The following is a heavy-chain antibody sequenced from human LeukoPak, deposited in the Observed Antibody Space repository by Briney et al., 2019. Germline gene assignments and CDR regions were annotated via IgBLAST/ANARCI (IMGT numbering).Heavy chain of an antibody. D-gene: IGHD4-23*01. CDR2: IYYSGST. Sequence: SSETLSLTCTVSGGSISSYYWSWIRQPPGKGLEWIGYIYYSGSTNYNPSLKSRVTISIDTSKNQFSLKLSSVTAADTAVYYCARGPPVTPYYHYYGMDVWGQGTKVTVSS. CDR1: GGSISSYY. CDR3: ARGPPVTPYYHYYGMDV. V-gene: IGHV4-59*01. J-gene: IGHJ6*02.